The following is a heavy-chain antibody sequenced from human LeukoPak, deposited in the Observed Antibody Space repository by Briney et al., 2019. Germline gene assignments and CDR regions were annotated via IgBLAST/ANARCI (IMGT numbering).Heavy chain of an antibody. CDR2: IDYSGST. CDR1: GASISSYY. CDR3: ATHPPKVCTGGSCADY. D-gene: IGHD2-15*01. Sequence: SETLSLTCTVTGASISSYYWNWIRQPPGKGLEWIGYIDYSGSTNYNPSLKSRVTISVDVSKNQFSLKLSSVTAADTAVYYCATHPPKVCTGGSCADYWGQGTLVTVSS. J-gene: IGHJ4*02. V-gene: IGHV4-59*01.